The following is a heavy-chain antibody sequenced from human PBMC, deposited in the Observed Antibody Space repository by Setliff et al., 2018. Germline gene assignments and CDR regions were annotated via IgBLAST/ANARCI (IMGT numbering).Heavy chain of an antibody. CDR1: GYSISSGYY. CDR3: ARAGPTVTFFRVLVISWWDP. J-gene: IGHJ5*02. D-gene: IGHD3-3*01. CDR2: INHSGST. V-gene: IGHV4-38-2*01. Sequence: SETLSLTCAVSGYSISSGYYWGWIRQPPGKGLEWIGEINHSGSTNYNPSLKSRVTISVDTSKNQFSLKLSSVTAADTAVYYCARAGPTVTFFRVLVISWWDPWGQGSLVTVSS.